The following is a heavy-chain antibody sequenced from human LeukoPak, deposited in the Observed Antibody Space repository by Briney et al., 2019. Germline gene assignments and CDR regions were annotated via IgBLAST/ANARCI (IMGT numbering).Heavy chain of an antibody. V-gene: IGHV4-59*08. CDR1: GGSINSYY. Sequence: SETLSLTCTVSGGSINSYYWSWIRQPPGKGLEWIGYIYDSGSTNYNPSLKSRVTISLDTSKKQFSLKLTSVTATDTAVFYCARHYYGSGSSPMDVWGQGTTVTVSS. CDR3: ARHYYGSGSSPMDV. J-gene: IGHJ6*02. CDR2: IYDSGST. D-gene: IGHD3-10*01.